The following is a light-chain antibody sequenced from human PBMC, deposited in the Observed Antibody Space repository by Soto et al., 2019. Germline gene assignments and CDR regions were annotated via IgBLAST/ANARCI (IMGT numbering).Light chain of an antibody. V-gene: IGKV1-9*01. Sequence: DIQLTQSPSFLSASVGGRVTITCRASQGISSDLAWYQQNPGKAPKLLIYAASTLQNGVPSTFSGSGSGTEFTLTISSLQPEDFGTYYCQQFKSYPITFGQGTRLEIK. CDR2: AAS. J-gene: IGKJ5*01. CDR1: QGISSD. CDR3: QQFKSYPIT.